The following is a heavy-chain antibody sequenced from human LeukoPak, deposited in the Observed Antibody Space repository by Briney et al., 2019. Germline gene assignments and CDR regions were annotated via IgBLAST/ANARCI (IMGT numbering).Heavy chain of an antibody. J-gene: IGHJ4*02. CDR1: GFTFSRYW. CDR2: INQDGSAK. CDR3: ARDYGDY. D-gene: IGHD4-17*01. Sequence: GGSLRLSCAASGFTFSRYWLSWCRQAPGKGGEWWAKINQDGSAKYYVESARGRFTISRDNAKNSLYLQMNSLRAEDTAVYYCARDYGDYWGQGTLVTVSS. V-gene: IGHV3-7*01.